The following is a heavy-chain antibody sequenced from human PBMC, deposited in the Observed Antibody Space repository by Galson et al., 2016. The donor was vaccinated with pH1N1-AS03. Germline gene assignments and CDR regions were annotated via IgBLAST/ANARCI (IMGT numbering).Heavy chain of an antibody. CDR2: IAAAGPT. Sequence: SLRLSCAASGFTVSRNDMHWVRQATGKGLEWVSIIAAAGPTHYADSVKGRFTISREIPQNSLYLHMDSLRADDTAVYYCAVWGYIPGTHGLDVWGKGTTVTVSS. D-gene: IGHD5-12*01. CDR3: AVWGYIPGTHGLDV. V-gene: IGHV3-13*01. CDR1: GFTVSRND. J-gene: IGHJ6*04.